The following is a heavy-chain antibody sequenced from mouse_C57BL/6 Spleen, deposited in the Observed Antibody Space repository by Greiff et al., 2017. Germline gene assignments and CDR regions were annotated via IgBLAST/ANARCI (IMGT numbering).Heavy chain of an antibody. CDR2: INYDGSST. V-gene: IGHV5-16*01. D-gene: IGHD1-1*01. CDR3: ARDHYYGSSPYAMDY. Sequence: EVQLVESEGGLAQPGSSMKLSCTASGFTFSDYYMAWVRQVPEKGLEWVANINYDGSSTYYLDSLKSRFIISRDNAKNILYLQMSSLKSEDTATYYCARDHYYGSSPYAMDYWGQGTSVTVSS. CDR1: GFTFSDYY. J-gene: IGHJ4*01.